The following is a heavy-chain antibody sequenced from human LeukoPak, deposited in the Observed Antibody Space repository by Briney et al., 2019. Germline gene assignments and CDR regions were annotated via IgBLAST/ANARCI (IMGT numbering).Heavy chain of an antibody. D-gene: IGHD1-26*01. CDR3: ALFGMGA. V-gene: IGHV4-4*02. CDR2: FSHSGGT. J-gene: IGHJ4*02. Sequence: SGTLSLTCVVSGGSISSSNWWNWVRQPPGKGLEWIGEFSHSGGTNYNPSLKSRVTISVDTSKNQFSLKLTSVTAADTAVYYCALFGMGAWGQGTLVTVSS. CDR1: GGSISSSNW.